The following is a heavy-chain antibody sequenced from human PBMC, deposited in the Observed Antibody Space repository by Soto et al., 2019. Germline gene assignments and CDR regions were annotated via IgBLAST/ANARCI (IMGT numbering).Heavy chain of an antibody. CDR3: ARSLYYYSGMDV. CDR1: GFTFSSYT. J-gene: IGHJ6*02. CDR2: ISGVDSYI. V-gene: IGHV3-21*01. Sequence: ESLTTACAASGFTFSSYTMSYVLQAPGKGLEWVSSISGVDSYIYYGDSLKGRFTISRDNAKKSLYLQLHSLRAEDTAVYFCARSLYYYSGMDVWGQGTPVPVSS.